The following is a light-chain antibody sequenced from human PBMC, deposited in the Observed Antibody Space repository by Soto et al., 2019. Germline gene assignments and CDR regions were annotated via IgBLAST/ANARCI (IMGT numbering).Light chain of an antibody. Sequence: EIVMTQSPATLSVSPGERATLSCRASQSVSSNLAWYQQKPGQAPRLLIYGASTRATGIPARFSGSGSGTEFTLTISSLQSEDFAVYYCQQYNYWPPEYTFGQGTKLEIK. CDR3: QQYNYWPPEYT. CDR1: QSVSSN. V-gene: IGKV3-15*01. CDR2: GAS. J-gene: IGKJ2*01.